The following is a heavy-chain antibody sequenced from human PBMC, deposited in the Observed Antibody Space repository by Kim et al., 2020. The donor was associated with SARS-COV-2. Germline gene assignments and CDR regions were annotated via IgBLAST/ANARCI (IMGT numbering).Heavy chain of an antibody. J-gene: IGHJ4*02. D-gene: IGHD2-21*01. CDR3: VRRPGGIVIPFDC. CDR1: GYSFSRHW. CDR2: IYSGDSDI. Sequence: GESLKISCQGSGYSFSRHWIAWVRQRPGKGLEWMGIIYSGDSDIRYSPSFQGQVTISVDNSINTAFLQWSSLKASDTAMYYCVRRPGGIVIPFDCWGQGTLVTVS. V-gene: IGHV5-51*01.